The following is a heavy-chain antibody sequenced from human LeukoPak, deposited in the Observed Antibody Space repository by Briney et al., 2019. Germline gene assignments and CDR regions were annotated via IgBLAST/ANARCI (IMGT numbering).Heavy chain of an antibody. CDR3: ARAGLRYFDWLYAY. CDR2: IYTSGST. J-gene: IGHJ4*02. D-gene: IGHD3-9*01. Sequence: PSETLSLTCTVSGGSISSGSYYWSWIRQPAGKGLEWIGRIYTSGSTNYNPSLKSRVTISVDTSKNQFSLKLSSVTAADTAVYYCARAGLRYFDWLYAYWGQGTLVTVSS. CDR1: GGSISSGSYY. V-gene: IGHV4-61*02.